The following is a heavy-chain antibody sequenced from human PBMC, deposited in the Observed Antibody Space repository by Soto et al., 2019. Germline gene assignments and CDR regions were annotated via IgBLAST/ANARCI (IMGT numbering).Heavy chain of an antibody. D-gene: IGHD3-3*01. Sequence: PSETLSLTCSVSGGSISSGGYYWSWIRQHPGKGLECIGYIYYSGSTFYNPSLKSRLIIAVDTSKNQISLKLRSVTAADTAVYYCGRFDNNNYFSKIKYCFAPWGRGTRVPVPS. CDR1: GGSISSGGYY. CDR2: IYYSGST. V-gene: IGHV4-31*03. CDR3: GRFDNNNYFSKIKYCFAP. J-gene: IGHJ5*02.